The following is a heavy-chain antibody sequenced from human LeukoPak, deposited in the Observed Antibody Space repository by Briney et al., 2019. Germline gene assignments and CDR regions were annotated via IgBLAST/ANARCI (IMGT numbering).Heavy chain of an antibody. V-gene: IGHV4-34*01. J-gene: IGHJ4*02. CDR3: ARAFYSSSWNHKEDFFDF. D-gene: IGHD6-13*01. Sequence: SETLSLTCAVYGGSFSGYYWSWIRQPPGKGLEWIGSIYHSGSTYYHPSLKSRVTISVDTSKNQFSLKVSSVTAADTAVYYCARAFYSSSWNHKEDFFDFWGQGTLVTVSS. CDR1: GGSFSGYY. CDR2: IYHSGST.